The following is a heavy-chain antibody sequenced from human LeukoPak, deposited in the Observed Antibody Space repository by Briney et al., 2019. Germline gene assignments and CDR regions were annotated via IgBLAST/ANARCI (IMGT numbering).Heavy chain of an antibody. CDR1: GGSISSSSYY. V-gene: IGHV4-39*01. CDR2: IYYSGST. CDR3: ARRKGNYYGMDV. J-gene: IGHJ6*02. Sequence: PSETLSLTCTVSGGSISSSSYYWGWIRQPPGKGLEWIGSIYYSGSTYYNPSLKSRVTISVDTSKNQFSLKLSSVTAADTAVYYCARRKGNYYGMDVWGQGTTVTVSS.